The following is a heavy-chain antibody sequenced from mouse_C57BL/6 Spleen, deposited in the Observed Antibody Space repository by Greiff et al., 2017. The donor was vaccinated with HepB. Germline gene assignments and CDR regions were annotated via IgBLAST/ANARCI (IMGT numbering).Heavy chain of an antibody. CDR2: INPSNGGT. Sequence: QVQLQQPGTELVKPGASVKLSCKASGYTFTSYWMHWVKQRPGQGLEWIGNINPSNGGTNYNEKFKSKATLTVDKSSSTAYMQLSSLTSEDSAVYYCARASLSYYSTPYYFDYWGQGTTLTVSS. V-gene: IGHV1-53*01. CDR1: GYTFTSYW. D-gene: IGHD2-5*01. CDR3: ARASLSYYSTPYYFDY. J-gene: IGHJ2*01.